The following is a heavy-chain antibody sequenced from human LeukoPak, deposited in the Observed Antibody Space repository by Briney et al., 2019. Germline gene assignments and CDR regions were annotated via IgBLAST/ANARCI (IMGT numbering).Heavy chain of an antibody. J-gene: IGHJ4*02. CDR2: INHSGST. CDR3: ARGHYCSSTSCHRPREGDYVGVALDY. Sequence: SETLSLTCAVYGGSFSGYYWSWIRQPPGKGLEWIGEINHSGSTNYNPSLKSRVTISVDTSKNQFSLKLSSVTAADTAVYYCARGHYCSSTSCHRPREGDYVGVALDYWGQGTLVTVSS. V-gene: IGHV4-34*01. CDR1: GGSFSGYY. D-gene: IGHD2-2*01.